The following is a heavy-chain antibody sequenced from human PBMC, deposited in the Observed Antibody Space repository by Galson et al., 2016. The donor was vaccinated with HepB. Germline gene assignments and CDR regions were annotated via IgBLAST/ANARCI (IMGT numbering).Heavy chain of an antibody. V-gene: IGHV4-31*03. CDR2: ISYTGTT. D-gene: IGHD1-1*01. Sequence: TLSLTCTVSGGSLTVGGYFWSWIRQPPGKGLEWLGYISYTGTTYSNPSLKSRLTISFDTSKSQFFLKLSSVTAADTAVYYCARDAALQVSAFDMWGQGTMVTVSP. J-gene: IGHJ3*02. CDR1: GGSLTVGGYF. CDR3: ARDAALQVSAFDM.